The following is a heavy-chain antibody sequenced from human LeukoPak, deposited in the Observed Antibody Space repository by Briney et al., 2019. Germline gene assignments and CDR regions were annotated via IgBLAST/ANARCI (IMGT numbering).Heavy chain of an antibody. CDR2: IYYSGST. CDR3: ARDPGSYGFPRAFDI. V-gene: IGHV4-59*12. D-gene: IGHD5-18*01. Sequence: SETLSLTCTVSGGSISSYYWSWIRQPPGKGLEWIGYIYYSGSTNYNPSLKSRITMSVDTSKNQFSLKLSSVTAADTAVYYCARDPGSYGFPRAFDIWGQGTMVAVSS. CDR1: GGSISSYY. J-gene: IGHJ3*02.